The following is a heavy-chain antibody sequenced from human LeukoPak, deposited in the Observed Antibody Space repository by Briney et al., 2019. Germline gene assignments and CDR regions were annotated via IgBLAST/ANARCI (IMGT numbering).Heavy chain of an antibody. CDR3: AREGVTMVRGVIDY. CDR1: GFTFSSYS. CDR2: ISSSSSYI. D-gene: IGHD3-10*01. Sequence: GALRLSCAASGFTFSSYSMNWVRQAPGKGLEWVSSISSSSSYIYYADSVKGRFTISRDNAKNSLHLQMNSLRAEDTAVYYCAREGVTMVRGVIDYWGQGTLVTVSS. V-gene: IGHV3-21*01. J-gene: IGHJ4*02.